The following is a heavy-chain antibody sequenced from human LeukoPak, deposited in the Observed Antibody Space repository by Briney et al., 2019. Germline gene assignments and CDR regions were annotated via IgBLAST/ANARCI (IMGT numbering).Heavy chain of an antibody. D-gene: IGHD6-19*01. CDR3: ARVSPIAVAGSSYYYAMDV. CDR1: GGSISNYY. Sequence: SETLSLTCNVSGGSISNYYLTWIRQPAGKGLEWIGRIYSSGTTTYNPSLKSRVAMSVDTSRNQFSLKLSSVTAADTAVYYRARVSPIAVAGSSYYYAMDVWGQGTTVTVSS. V-gene: IGHV4-4*07. CDR2: IYSSGTT. J-gene: IGHJ6*02.